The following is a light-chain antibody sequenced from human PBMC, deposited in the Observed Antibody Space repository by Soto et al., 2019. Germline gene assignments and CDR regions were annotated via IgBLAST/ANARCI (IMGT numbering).Light chain of an antibody. CDR1: SGGIASNY. J-gene: IGLJ2*01. CDR2: EHN. CDR3: QSYDSSTVI. Sequence: NFMLTQPHSVSESPGKTVTISCTRSSGGIASNYVQWYQQRPGSAPTTVIYEHNQIPSGVPDRFSGSTDGSSNSASLTISGLQTEDEADYYCQSYDSSTVIFGGGTKVTVL. V-gene: IGLV6-57*04.